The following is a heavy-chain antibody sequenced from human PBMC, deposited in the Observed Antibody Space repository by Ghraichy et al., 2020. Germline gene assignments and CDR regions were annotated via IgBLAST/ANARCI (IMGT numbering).Heavy chain of an antibody. V-gene: IGHV4-61*02. CDR2: IYTSGST. Sequence: SETLSLTCTVSGGSISSGSYYWSWIRQPAGKGLEWIGRIYTSGSTNYNPSLKSRVTMSVDTSKNQFSLKLSSVTAADTAVYYCARVSRRNFQDYFWSGYNYYYMDVWGKGTTVTVSS. CDR1: GGSISSGSYY. D-gene: IGHD3-3*01. CDR3: ARVSRRNFQDYFWSGYNYYYMDV. J-gene: IGHJ6*03.